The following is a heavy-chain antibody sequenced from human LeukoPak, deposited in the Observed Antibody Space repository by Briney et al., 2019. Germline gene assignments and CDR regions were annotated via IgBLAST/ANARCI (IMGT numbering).Heavy chain of an antibody. D-gene: IGHD3-22*01. V-gene: IGHV3-48*04. J-gene: IGHJ4*02. Sequence: GGSLRLSCAASGFTFSSHSMNLVRQAPGKGLEWVSYISSSSSTIYYADSVKGRFTISRDNAKNSLYLQMNSLRAEDTAVYYCASLTYYYDSSGYYHDYWGQGTLVTVSS. CDR2: ISSSSSTI. CDR1: GFTFSSHS. CDR3: ASLTYYYDSSGYYHDY.